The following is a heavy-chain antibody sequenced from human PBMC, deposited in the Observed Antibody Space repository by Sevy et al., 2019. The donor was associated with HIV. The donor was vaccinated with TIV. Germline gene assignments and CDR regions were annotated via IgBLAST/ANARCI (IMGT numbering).Heavy chain of an antibody. D-gene: IGHD3-3*01. V-gene: IGHV3-33*01. Sequence: GGSLRLSCAASGFTFSSYGMDWVRQAPGKGLEWVAVIWYDGSNKYYADSVKGRFTISRDNSKNTLYLQMNSLRAEDTAVYYCARDGNWYYDFWSGYYYFDYWGQGTLVTVSS. CDR1: GFTFSSYG. CDR3: ARDGNWYYDFWSGYYYFDY. J-gene: IGHJ4*02. CDR2: IWYDGSNK.